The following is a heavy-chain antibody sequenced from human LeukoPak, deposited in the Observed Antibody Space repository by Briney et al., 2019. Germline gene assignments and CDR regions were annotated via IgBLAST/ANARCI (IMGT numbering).Heavy chain of an antibody. CDR1: GGSFSGYY. J-gene: IGHJ4*02. Sequence: SETLSLTCAVYGGSFSGYYWSWIRPPPGKGLEWIGEINHSGSTNYNPSLKSRVTISVDTSKNQFSLKLSSVTAADTAVYYCARDPRYVVRGRFDYWGQGTLVTVSS. CDR3: ARDPRYVVRGRFDY. CDR2: INHSGST. V-gene: IGHV4-34*01. D-gene: IGHD3-10*01.